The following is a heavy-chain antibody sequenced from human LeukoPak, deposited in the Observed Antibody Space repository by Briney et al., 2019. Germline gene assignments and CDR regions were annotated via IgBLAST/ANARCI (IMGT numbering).Heavy chain of an antibody. CDR3: ARDRGPYYYGSGEASFDY. V-gene: IGHV1-69*13. CDR1: GGTFSSYA. D-gene: IGHD3-10*01. J-gene: IGHJ4*02. CDR2: IIPIFGTA. Sequence: SVKVSCKASGGTFSSYAISWVRQAPGQGLEWMGGIIPIFGTANYAQKFQGRVTITADESTSTAYMELSSLRSEVTAVYYCARDRGPYYYGSGEASFDYWGQGTLVTVSS.